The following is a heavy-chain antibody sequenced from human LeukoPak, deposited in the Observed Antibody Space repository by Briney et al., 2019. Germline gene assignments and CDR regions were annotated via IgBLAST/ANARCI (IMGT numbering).Heavy chain of an antibody. CDR1: GFTVISNL. V-gene: IGHV3-53*01. Sequence: GGSLRLSCAASGFTVISNLMTWVRQSPGRGLEWLSSIYSGGATYYADSVKGRFTISRDNSKKTLYLQMKSLRGEDTAVYYCAKALDGGEWLLRSLDYWGQGNLVTVSS. J-gene: IGHJ4*02. CDR3: AKALDGGEWLLRSLDY. D-gene: IGHD3-3*01. CDR2: IYSGGAT.